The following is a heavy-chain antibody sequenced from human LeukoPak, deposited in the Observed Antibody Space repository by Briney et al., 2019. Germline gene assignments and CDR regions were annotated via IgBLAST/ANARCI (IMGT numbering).Heavy chain of an antibody. J-gene: IGHJ4*02. CDR2: VFDSGSS. Sequence: SETLSLTCTVSGGSISSCYWSRIRQPPGKGLEWIGYVFDSGSSNYNPSLKSRVTILVDTSKNQLSLKLSSVTAADTAVYYCARSPRGRDTSTFDNWGQGTLVTVSS. D-gene: IGHD2/OR15-2a*01. CDR3: ARSPRGRDTSTFDN. V-gene: IGHV4-59*01. CDR1: GGSISSCY.